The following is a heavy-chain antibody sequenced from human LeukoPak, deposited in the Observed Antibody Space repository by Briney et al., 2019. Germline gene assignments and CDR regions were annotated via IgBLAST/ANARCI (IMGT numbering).Heavy chain of an antibody. V-gene: IGHV1-18*01. CDR3: ARDSGLDCSSTSCYDADSYYYYMDV. Sequence: ASVKVSCKASGYTFTSYDINWVRQATGQGLEWMGWMNPNSGNTNYAQKLQGRVTMTTDTSTSTAYMELRSLRSDDTAVYYCARDSGLDCSSTSCYDADSYYYYMDVWGEGTTVTVSS. CDR1: GYTFTSYD. J-gene: IGHJ6*03. CDR2: MNPNSGNT. D-gene: IGHD2-2*01.